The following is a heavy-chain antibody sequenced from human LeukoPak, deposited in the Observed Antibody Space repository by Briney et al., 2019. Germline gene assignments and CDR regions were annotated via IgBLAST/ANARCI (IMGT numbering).Heavy chain of an antibody. D-gene: IGHD1-14*01. CDR1: GGSTSTSHYY. Sequence: PSETLFLTCTVSGGSTSTSHYYWGWIRQPPGKGLEWIGSIYYSGRTDYNPSLKSRVTISLDTSKNQFSLKLTSVTAADTAVYYCARVMYRGPFDYWGQGTLVTVSS. J-gene: IGHJ4*02. CDR3: ARVMYRGPFDY. V-gene: IGHV4-39*07. CDR2: IYYSGRT.